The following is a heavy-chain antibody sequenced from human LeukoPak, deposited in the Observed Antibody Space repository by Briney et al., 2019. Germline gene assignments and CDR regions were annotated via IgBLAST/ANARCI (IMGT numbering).Heavy chain of an antibody. CDR1: GFTFSSYW. CDR2: INSDGSST. V-gene: IGHV3-74*01. D-gene: IGHD6-19*01. J-gene: IGHJ4*02. CDR3: AKDSYSSGPLDY. Sequence: GGSLRLSCAASGFTFSSYWMHWVRQAPGKGLVWVSRINSDGSSTSYADSVKGRFTISRDNSKNTLYLQMNSLRAEDTAVYYCAKDSYSSGPLDYWGQGTLVTVSS.